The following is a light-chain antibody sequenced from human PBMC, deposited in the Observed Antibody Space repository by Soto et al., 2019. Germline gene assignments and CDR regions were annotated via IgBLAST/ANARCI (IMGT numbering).Light chain of an antibody. CDR3: QHYNSYSEA. V-gene: IGKV1-5*03. Sequence: DIQLTQSPSFLSASVGDRVTMTCRASQDISDYLAWYQQRPGKAPKLLIYKAPTLKSGVPSRFSGSGSGTEFTLTISSLQPDDFATYYCQHYNSYSEAFGQGTTGDIK. J-gene: IGKJ1*01. CDR2: KAP. CDR1: QDISDY.